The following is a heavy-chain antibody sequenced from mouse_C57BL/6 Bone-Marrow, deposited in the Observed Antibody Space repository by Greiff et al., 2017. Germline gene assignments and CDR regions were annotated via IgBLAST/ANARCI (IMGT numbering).Heavy chain of an antibody. V-gene: IGHV1-22*01. CDR3: ARGTAAQATFAY. CDR2: INPNNGGT. Sequence: VQLQQSGPELVKPGASVKMSCKASGYTFTDYNMHWVKQSHGKSLEWIGYINPNNGGTSYNQKFKGKATLTVNKSSSTAYMELRSLTSEDSAVYYCARGTAAQATFAYWGQGTLVTVSA. CDR1: GYTFTDYN. J-gene: IGHJ3*01. D-gene: IGHD3-2*02.